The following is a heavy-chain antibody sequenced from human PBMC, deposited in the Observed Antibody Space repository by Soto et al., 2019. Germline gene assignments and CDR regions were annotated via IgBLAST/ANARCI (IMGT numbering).Heavy chain of an antibody. Sequence: GGSLRLSCAASGFTFSNVWMNWVRQAPGKGLEWVGRILTKSDGGTTEYTAAVKGRFTISRDDSRNTMYLQMNSLKPEDTAIYYCTTRLVTTNDYWGRGTLVTVSS. D-gene: IGHD2-21*02. J-gene: IGHJ4*02. CDR3: TTRLVTTNDY. CDR2: ILTKSDGGTT. CDR1: GFTFSNVW. V-gene: IGHV3-15*01.